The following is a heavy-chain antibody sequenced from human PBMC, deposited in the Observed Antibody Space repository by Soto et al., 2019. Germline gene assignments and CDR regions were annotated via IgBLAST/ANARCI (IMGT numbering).Heavy chain of an antibody. CDR3: AAAYWGDYVWGSSPFDY. CDR1: GFTFSSYS. J-gene: IGHJ4*02. V-gene: IGHV3-21*01. CDR2: ISSSSSYI. D-gene: IGHD3-16*01. Sequence: GGSLRLSCAASGFTFSSYSMNWVRQAPGKGLEWVSSISSSSSYIYYADSVKGRFTISRDNAKNSLYLQTNSLRAEDTAVYYCAAAYWGDYVWGSSPFDYWGQGTLVPVSS.